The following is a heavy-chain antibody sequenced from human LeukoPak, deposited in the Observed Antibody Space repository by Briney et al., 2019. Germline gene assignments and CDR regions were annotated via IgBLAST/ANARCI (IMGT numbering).Heavy chain of an antibody. Sequence: PSETLSLTCAVSGYSISSGYYWSWIRQPPGKGLEWIGYIYYSGSTNYNPSLKSRVTISVDTSKNQFSLKLSSVTAADTAVYYCARDRDCTNGVCYGDYYYMDVWGKGTTVTVSS. CDR3: ARDRDCTNGVCYGDYYYMDV. D-gene: IGHD2-8*01. CDR2: IYYSGST. CDR1: GYSISSGYY. J-gene: IGHJ6*03. V-gene: IGHV4-61*01.